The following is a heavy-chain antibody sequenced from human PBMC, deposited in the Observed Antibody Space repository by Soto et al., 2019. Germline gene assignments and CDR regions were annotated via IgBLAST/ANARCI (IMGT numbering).Heavy chain of an antibody. CDR3: VRAQVGYCSRVSCHSDAFDI. V-gene: IGHV3-13*01. D-gene: IGHD2-15*01. Sequence: EVQLVESGGGLVQPGESLRLSCAASGFTFSSYDMHWVRQGTGKGLEWVSYIGTAGDTYYPGSVEGRFTTSRENAKTSLYLQMNNLRSGYTAVYYCVRAQVGYCSRVSCHSDAFDIWGQGTMVTVSS. J-gene: IGHJ3*02. CDR1: GFTFSSYD. CDR2: IGTAGDT.